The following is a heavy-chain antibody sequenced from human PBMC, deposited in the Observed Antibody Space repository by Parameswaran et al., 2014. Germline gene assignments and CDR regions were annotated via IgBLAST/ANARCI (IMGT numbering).Heavy chain of an antibody. CDR3: AKNHILTGSYL. J-gene: IGHJ4*02. V-gene: IGHV3-30*18. D-gene: IGHD3-9*01. CDR2: ISYDGSNK. Sequence: VRQAPGKGLEWVAVISYDGSNKYYADSVKGRFTISRDNSKNTLYLQMNSLRAEDTAVYYCAKNHILTGSYLWGQGTLVTVSS.